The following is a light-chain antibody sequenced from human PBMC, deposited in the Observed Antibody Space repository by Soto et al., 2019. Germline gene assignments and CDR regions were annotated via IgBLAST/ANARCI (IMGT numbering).Light chain of an antibody. CDR2: DVS. J-gene: IGLJ1*01. CDR3: SSYTSTSTLYV. CDR1: SSDIGGYNY. Sequence: QSALTQPASVSGSPGQSITISCTGTSSDIGGYNYVSWYQQLPGKVPKLIIYDVSNRPSGVSDCFSGSKSGNAASLTISGLQAEYEADYYCSSYTSTSTLYVFGTGTKVTVL. V-gene: IGLV2-14*03.